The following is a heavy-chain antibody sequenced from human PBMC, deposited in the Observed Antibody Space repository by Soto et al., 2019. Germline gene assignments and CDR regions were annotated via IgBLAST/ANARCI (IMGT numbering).Heavy chain of an antibody. CDR3: ARVVKAGDYGDYGKYYFDY. CDR2: ISAYSGNR. V-gene: IGHV1-18*04. CDR1: GYTFAYYE. Sequence: QVQLVQSGAEVKKPGASVKVSCKASGYTFAYYEITWVRQAPGQGLEWMGWISAYSGNRNYAQKLQGRLTMTTDTSTNTASMALRSLTSDDTAVYYCARVVKAGDYGDYGKYYFDYWGHGTLVTVSS. D-gene: IGHD4-17*01. J-gene: IGHJ4*01.